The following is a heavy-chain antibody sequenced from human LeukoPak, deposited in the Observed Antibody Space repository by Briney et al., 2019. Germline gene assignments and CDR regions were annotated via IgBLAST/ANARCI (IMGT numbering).Heavy chain of an antibody. CDR1: GFTFSSYH. CDR2: ISTSSSSSYI. CDR3: ARRATTERGHSYGLDY. V-gene: IGHV3-21*01. Sequence: GGSLRLSCVVSGFTFSSYHMNWVRQAPGKWLEWVSSISTSSSSSYIYYADTVTGRFTISRDNAKNSLYLQMNSLRAEDTAVYYCARRATTERGHSYGLDYWGQGTLVTVSS. D-gene: IGHD5-18*01. J-gene: IGHJ4*02.